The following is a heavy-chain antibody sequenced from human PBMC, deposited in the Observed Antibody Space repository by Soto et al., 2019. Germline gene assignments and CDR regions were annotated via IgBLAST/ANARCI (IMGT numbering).Heavy chain of an antibody. CDR3: ARYAYKLDSYSFGY. Sequence: GESLKISCKAAGYSFTTYWIGWVRQMPGKGLEWMGIIYPGDSDTRFSPSFQGQVTISVDKSIHTAYLQWSSLKASDSAMYYCARYAYKLDSYSFGYCRQGALLT. D-gene: IGHD3-16*01. CDR1: GYSFTTYW. V-gene: IGHV5-51*01. CDR2: IYPGDSDT. J-gene: IGHJ4*02.